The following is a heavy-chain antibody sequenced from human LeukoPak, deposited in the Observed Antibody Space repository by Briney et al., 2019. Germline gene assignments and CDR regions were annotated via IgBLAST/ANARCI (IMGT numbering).Heavy chain of an antibody. CDR3: ARGVGHLGRGYGGNLSRMDV. J-gene: IGHJ6*03. CDR1: GGSFSGYY. V-gene: IGHV4-34*01. Sequence: SETLSLTCAVYGGSFSGYYWSWIRQPPGKGLEWIGEINHSGSTSYNPSLKSRVTISVDTSKNQFSLKLSSVTAADTAVYYCARGVGHLGRGYGGNLSRMDVWAKGTTVTVSS. CDR2: INHSGST. D-gene: IGHD4-23*01.